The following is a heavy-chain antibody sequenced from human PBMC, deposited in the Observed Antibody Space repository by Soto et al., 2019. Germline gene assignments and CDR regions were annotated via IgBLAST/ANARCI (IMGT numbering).Heavy chain of an antibody. Sequence: QVQLVESGGGVVQPGNSLRLSCAASGFTFSSYGMHWVRQAPGKGLEWVAVIWYDGSNKYYADSVKGRFTISRDNSKNTLYLQMISLRAEDTAVYYCARDQQWLVRFYFDFWGQGTLVTVSS. CDR2: IWYDGSNK. J-gene: IGHJ4*02. CDR1: GFTFSSYG. CDR3: ARDQQWLVRFYFDF. V-gene: IGHV3-33*01. D-gene: IGHD6-19*01.